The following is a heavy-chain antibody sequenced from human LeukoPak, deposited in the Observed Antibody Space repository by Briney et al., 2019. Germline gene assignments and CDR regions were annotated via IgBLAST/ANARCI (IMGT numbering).Heavy chain of an antibody. CDR2: IYYSGST. D-gene: IGHD3-22*01. V-gene: IGHV4-39*07. CDR1: GGSISSSSYY. Sequence: PSETLSLTCTVSGGSISSSSYYWGWIRQPPGKGLEWIGSIYYSGSTYYNPSLKSRVTISVDTSKNQFSLKLSSVTAADTAVYYCARVLYYYDSSGWWALDYWGQGTLVTVSS. J-gene: IGHJ4*02. CDR3: ARVLYYYDSSGWWALDY.